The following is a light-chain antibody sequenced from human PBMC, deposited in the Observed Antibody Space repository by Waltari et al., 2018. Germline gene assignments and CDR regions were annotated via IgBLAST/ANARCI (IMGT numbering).Light chain of an antibody. J-gene: IGKJ4*01. CDR1: QSVTNY. Sequence: DIVLTQSPAILSLSPGERASLSFRASQSVTNYLAWYQQKPGQAPRLLIYDTSNRATGIPARFSGSCFGTDFTLTISSLEPEDFAVYYCQQRRDWPLTCGGGTKVEIK. CDR3: QQRRDWPLT. CDR2: DTS. V-gene: IGKV3-11*01.